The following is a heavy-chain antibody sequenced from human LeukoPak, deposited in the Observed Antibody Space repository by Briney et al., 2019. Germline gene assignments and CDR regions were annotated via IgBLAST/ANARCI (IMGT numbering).Heavy chain of an antibody. Sequence: GESLKISCKDSGYNFTNYWMAWVRQMPGKGLEWMVIIHLGDADTRYSPSFQGQVTISADKSINTAYLQWSSLKASDTAMYYCARLGASTPQYCTGGRCYSIPRPDNWFDPWGQGTLVTVSS. CDR2: IHLGDADT. D-gene: IGHD2-15*01. CDR3: ARLGASTPQYCTGGRCYSIPRPDNWFDP. V-gene: IGHV5-51*01. CDR1: GYNFTNYW. J-gene: IGHJ5*02.